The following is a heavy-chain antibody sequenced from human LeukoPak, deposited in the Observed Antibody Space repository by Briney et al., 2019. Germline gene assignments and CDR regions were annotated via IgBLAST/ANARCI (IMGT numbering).Heavy chain of an antibody. Sequence: SETLSLICAVYGGSFSGYYWSWIRQPPGKGLEWIGEINHSGSTNYNPSLKSRVTISVDTSKNQFSLKLSSVTAADTAVYYCARGRQNDYWGQGTLVTVSS. V-gene: IGHV4-34*01. CDR3: ARGRQNDY. CDR1: GGSFSGYY. J-gene: IGHJ4*02. CDR2: INHSGST.